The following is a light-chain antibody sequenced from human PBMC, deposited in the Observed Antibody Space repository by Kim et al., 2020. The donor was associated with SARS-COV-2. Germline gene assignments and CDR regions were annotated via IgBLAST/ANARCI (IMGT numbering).Light chain of an antibody. CDR2: VKN. CDR1: SLISYY. CDR3: NCRDSSGTHMSV. V-gene: IGLV3-19*01. Sequence: TVIATCQGASLISYYTSCSWNKPAPAPLLVIHVKNNRPSRIPARFSGSSSGNTASSTLTWAQAKDEADYYCNCRDSSGTHMSVFGTGTKVTVL. J-gene: IGLJ1*01.